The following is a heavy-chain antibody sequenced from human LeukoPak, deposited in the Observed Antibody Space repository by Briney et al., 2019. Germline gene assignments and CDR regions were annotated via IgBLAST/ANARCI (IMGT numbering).Heavy chain of an antibody. D-gene: IGHD2-15*01. CDR3: ARTSRSSSIDD. CDR2: KNQGGSDK. Sequence: GGSLRLSCAADGFTFSNYWMSWVRQAPRKGLEWVANKNQGGSDKSYVDSVKGRFTISRDNAKNSLYLEMNSLRVEDTAMYYCARTSRSSSIDDWGQGTLVTVSS. J-gene: IGHJ4*02. V-gene: IGHV3-7*01. CDR1: GFTFSNYW.